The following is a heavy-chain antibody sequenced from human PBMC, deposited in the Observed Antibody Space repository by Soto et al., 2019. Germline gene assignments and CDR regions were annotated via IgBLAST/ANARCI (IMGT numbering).Heavy chain of an antibody. V-gene: IGHV3-64*01. Sequence: GGSLRLSCAASGYTFCTYAMHWVRKAPGKGLEYVSALTNNGGTTYYASSVKGRFTISRDNSKNTLYLQMGSLRAEDMAVYYCARAASSTWYLAYWGQGTLVTVSS. D-gene: IGHD6-13*01. CDR2: LTNNGGTT. J-gene: IGHJ4*02. CDR1: GYTFCTYA. CDR3: ARAASSTWYLAY.